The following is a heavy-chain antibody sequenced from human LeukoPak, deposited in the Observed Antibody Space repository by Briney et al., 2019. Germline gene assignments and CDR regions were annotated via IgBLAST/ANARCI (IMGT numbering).Heavy chain of an antibody. J-gene: IGHJ5*02. D-gene: IGHD5-18*01. CDR2: INHSGST. CDR1: GGSLSGYY. Sequence: AETLSLTCAVYGGSLSGYYWSWIRQPPGKGLEWIGEINHSGSTNYNPSLKSRVTISVDTSKNQFTLKLSSVTAADTAVYYCARAGYSYGYPPKEAYNWFDPWGQGTLVTVSS. CDR3: ARAGYSYGYPPKEAYNWFDP. V-gene: IGHV4-34*01.